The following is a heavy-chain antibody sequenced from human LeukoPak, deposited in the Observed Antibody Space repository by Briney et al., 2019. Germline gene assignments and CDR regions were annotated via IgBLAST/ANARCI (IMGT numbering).Heavy chain of an antibody. V-gene: IGHV1-8*01. Sequence: ASVKVSCKASGYTFTSYDINWVRQATGQGLEWMGWMNPNSGNTGYAQKFQGRVTMTRNTSISTAYMGLSSLRSEDTAVYYCARARGTVVQTGRYYYYMDVWGKGTTVTVSS. CDR1: GYTFTSYD. CDR2: MNPNSGNT. J-gene: IGHJ6*03. D-gene: IGHD4-23*01. CDR3: ARARGTVVQTGRYYYYMDV.